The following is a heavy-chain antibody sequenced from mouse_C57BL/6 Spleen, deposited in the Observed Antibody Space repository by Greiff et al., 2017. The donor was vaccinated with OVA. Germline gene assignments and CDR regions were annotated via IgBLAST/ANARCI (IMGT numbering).Heavy chain of an antibody. CDR2: IYPSDSDT. Sequence: QVQLQQSGAELVKPGASVKVSCKASGYTFTSYWMPWVKQRPGQGLEWIGRIYPSDSDTNYTQKFKGKATLTVDKSSSTAYMQLSGLTAEDYAVYYSTIRGDGNWGQGTLVTVSA. CDR1: GYTFTSYW. V-gene: IGHV1-74*01. CDR3: TIRGDGN. J-gene: IGHJ3*01. D-gene: IGHD2-1*01.